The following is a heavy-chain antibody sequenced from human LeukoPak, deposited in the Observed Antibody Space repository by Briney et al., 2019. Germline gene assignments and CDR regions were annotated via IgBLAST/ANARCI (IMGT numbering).Heavy chain of an antibody. CDR2: ISGSGGST. Sequence: GGSLRLSCAASGFTFSGYAMSWVRQAPGKGLEWVSAISGSGGSTYYADSVKGRFTISRDNSKNTLYLQMNSLRAEDTAVYYCAKAATTPIHYYYYYYMDVWGKGTTVTVSS. CDR3: AKAATTPIHYYYYYYMDV. D-gene: IGHD6-25*01. CDR1: GFTFSGYA. J-gene: IGHJ6*03. V-gene: IGHV3-23*01.